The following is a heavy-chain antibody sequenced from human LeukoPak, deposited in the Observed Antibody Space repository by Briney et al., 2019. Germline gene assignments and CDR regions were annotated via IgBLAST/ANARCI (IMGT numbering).Heavy chain of an antibody. Sequence: GGSLRLSCAASRFTFSSYGMHWVRQAPGKGLEWVAFIRYDGSNKYYADSVKGRFTISRDNSKNTLYLQMNSLRAEDTAVYYCAKDQIVVVPAAIDYYYYYMDVWGKGTTVTVSS. J-gene: IGHJ6*03. V-gene: IGHV3-30*02. D-gene: IGHD2-2*02. CDR3: AKDQIVVVPAAIDYYYYYMDV. CDR1: RFTFSSYG. CDR2: IRYDGSNK.